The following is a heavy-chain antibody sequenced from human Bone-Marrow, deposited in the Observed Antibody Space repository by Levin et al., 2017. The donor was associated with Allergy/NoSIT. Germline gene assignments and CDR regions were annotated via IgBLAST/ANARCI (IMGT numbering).Heavy chain of an antibody. Sequence: GESLKISCAASGFIFSRYWMSWVRQAPGKGLEWVANIRQDGNEKYYVDSVEGRFTISRDNAKNSLYLQMNSLRAEDTAVYYCARVSEVVTPTCTYYYYMDVWGKGTTVTVSS. CDR3: ARVSEVVTPTCTYYYYMDV. CDR2: IRQDGNEK. J-gene: IGHJ6*03. V-gene: IGHV3-7*04. CDR1: GFIFSRYW. D-gene: IGHD3-3*01.